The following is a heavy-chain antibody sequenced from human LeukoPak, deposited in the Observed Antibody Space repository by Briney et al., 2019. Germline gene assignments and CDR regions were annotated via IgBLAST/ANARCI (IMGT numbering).Heavy chain of an antibody. V-gene: IGHV4-30-2*01. CDR3: ARLTYYYGSGSYYRLWYFDY. Sequence: SQTLSLTCTVSGGSISSCGYYWSWLRQPPGKGLEWIGYVYHSGSTYYNPSLKSRVTISVDRSKNQFSLKLSSVTAADTAVYYCARLTYYYGSGSYYRLWYFDYWGQGTLVTVSS. J-gene: IGHJ4*02. CDR2: VYHSGST. CDR1: GGSISSCGYY. D-gene: IGHD3-10*01.